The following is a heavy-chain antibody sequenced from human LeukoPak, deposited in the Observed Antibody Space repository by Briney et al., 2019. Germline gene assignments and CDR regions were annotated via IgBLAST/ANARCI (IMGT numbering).Heavy chain of an antibody. J-gene: IGHJ4*02. CDR2: IYYSGST. Sequence: SETLSLTCTVSGGSISSYYWSWLRQPPGKGLEWIGYIYYSGSTNYNPSLKSRVTISVDTSKNQFSLKLSSVTAADTAVYYCAGGSPIELFLFDYWGQGTLVTVSS. D-gene: IGHD3-10*01. CDR1: GGSISSYY. V-gene: IGHV4-59*01. CDR3: AGGSPIELFLFDY.